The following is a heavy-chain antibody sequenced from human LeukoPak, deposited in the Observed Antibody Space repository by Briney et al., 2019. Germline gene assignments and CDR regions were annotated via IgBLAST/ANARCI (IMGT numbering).Heavy chain of an antibody. CDR1: GYTFTNFG. J-gene: IGHJ4*02. CDR2: ISDYI. CDR3: ARDSNAAYNSGWCPGY. Sequence: ASVKVSCKASGYTFTNFGIAWVRQAPGQGLEWMGWISDYINYAQKFQGRVTMTTDTSTSTAYMELRSLRSDDTAIYYCARDSNAAYNSGWCPGYWGQGTLVTVSS. V-gene: IGHV1-18*01. D-gene: IGHD6-19*01.